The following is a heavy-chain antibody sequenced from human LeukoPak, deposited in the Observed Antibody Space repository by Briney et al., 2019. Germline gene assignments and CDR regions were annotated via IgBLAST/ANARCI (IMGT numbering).Heavy chain of an antibody. D-gene: IGHD3-22*01. CDR3: ARADTSGYAVFDY. J-gene: IGHJ4*02. Sequence: QSGGSLRLSCAASGFTFTNYWMHWVRQAPGEGLMWVSRINSDGSSTSYADSVKGRFTISRDNAKNTLYLQMNSLRAEDTAVYYCARADTSGYAVFDYWGQGALVTVPS. CDR2: INSDGSST. CDR1: GFTFTNYW. V-gene: IGHV3-74*01.